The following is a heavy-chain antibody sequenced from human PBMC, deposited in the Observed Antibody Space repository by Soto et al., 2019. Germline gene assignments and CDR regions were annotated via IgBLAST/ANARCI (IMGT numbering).Heavy chain of an antibody. V-gene: IGHV3-66*01. J-gene: IGHJ6*02. CDR3: VRENYYYGMDV. CDR2: INNAGTT. Sequence: EVQLVESGGTLVQPGGSLKLSCAASGFDASVNFMTWVRQAPGKGLEWVTAINNAGTTFYADSVKGRFSISRADSKNTLYLQMNSLRVEATAMYYCVRENYYYGMDVWGQGTAVTVSS. CDR1: GFDASVNF.